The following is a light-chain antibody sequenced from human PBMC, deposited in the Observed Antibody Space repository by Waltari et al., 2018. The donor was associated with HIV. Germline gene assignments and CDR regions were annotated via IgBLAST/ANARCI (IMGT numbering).Light chain of an antibody. Sequence: EIVMTQSPATLSVSPGERVTLSCRASQNIGVNLAWYQQRHGQPPRVLIYGASSREPGIPARFSGRGSGTDFSLTITSLESDDSAAYYCQQYLDWPPWTFGQGTKVEI. CDR1: QNIGVN. CDR2: GAS. CDR3: QQYLDWPPWT. J-gene: IGKJ1*01. V-gene: IGKV3D-15*01.